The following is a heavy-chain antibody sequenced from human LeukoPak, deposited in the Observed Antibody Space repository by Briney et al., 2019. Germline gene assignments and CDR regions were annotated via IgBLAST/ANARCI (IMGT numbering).Heavy chain of an antibody. CDR1: GYTLTGYY. CDR3: ARESSSSPDAFDI. CDR2: INPNSGGT. D-gene: IGHD6-6*01. V-gene: IGHV1-2*02. J-gene: IGHJ3*02. Sequence: ASVKVSCKASGYTLTGYYMHWVRQAPGQGLEWMGWINPNSGGTNYAQKFQGRVTMTRDTSISTAYMELRRLRSDDPAVYYCARESSSSPDAFDIWGQGTMVPVSS.